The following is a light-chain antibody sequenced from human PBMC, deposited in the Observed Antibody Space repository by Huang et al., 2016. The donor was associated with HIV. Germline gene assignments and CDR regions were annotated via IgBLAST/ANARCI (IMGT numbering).Light chain of an antibody. CDR2: GAS. CDR3: QQYNDWPPWT. J-gene: IGKJ1*01. CDR1: QSGYSN. Sequence: EIVMTQSPATLSVSPGERATLACRASQSGYSNLAWYQQKPGQAPRLLVFGASTRATDIPARFSGSGSVTEFSLTINSLQSEYFAVYYCQQYNDWPPWTFGQGTKVEIK. V-gene: IGKV3-15*01.